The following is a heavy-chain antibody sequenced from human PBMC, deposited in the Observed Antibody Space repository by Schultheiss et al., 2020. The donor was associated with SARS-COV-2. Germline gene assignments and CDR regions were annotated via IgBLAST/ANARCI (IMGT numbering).Heavy chain of an antibody. J-gene: IGHJ5*02. CDR3: ARVIAAAETEYNWFDP. CDR1: GYTFTSYG. Sequence: ASVKVSCKASGYTFTSYGISWVRQAPGQGLEWMGWISAYNGNTNYAQKLQGRVTMTTDTSTSTAYMELRSLRSDDTAVYYCARVIAAAETEYNWFDPWGQGTLVTVSS. V-gene: IGHV1-18*04. CDR2: ISAYNGNT. D-gene: IGHD6-13*01.